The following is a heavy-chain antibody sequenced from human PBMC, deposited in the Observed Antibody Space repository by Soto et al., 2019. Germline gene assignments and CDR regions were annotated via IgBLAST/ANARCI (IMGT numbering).Heavy chain of an antibody. J-gene: IGHJ6*02. V-gene: IGHV4-39*01. D-gene: IGHD2-21*01. CDR2: IYYSGST. CDR1: GGSISSSSYY. Sequence: PWETLSLTCSVSGGSISSSSYYWGWIRQPPGKGLEWIGSIYYSGSTYYNPSLKSRVTISVDTSKNQFSLKLSSVTAADTAVYYCARHVQVSRGVAGLWSHYYYYGMDVWVQGTTVTVSS. CDR3: ARHVQVSRGVAGLWSHYYYYGMDV.